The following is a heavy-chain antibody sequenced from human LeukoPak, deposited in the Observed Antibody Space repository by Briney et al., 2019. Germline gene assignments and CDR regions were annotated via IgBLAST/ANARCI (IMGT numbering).Heavy chain of an antibody. CDR1: GFTLSDYY. CDR2: ISSSGSTI. Sequence: GGSLRLSCAASGFTLSDYYMSWIRQAPGKGLEWVSYISSSGSTIYYADSVKGRFTISRDNAKNSLYLQMNSLRAEDTAVYYCARRDWDDYGYYYYYYMDVWGKGTTVTVSS. J-gene: IGHJ6*03. D-gene: IGHD4-17*01. V-gene: IGHV3-11*04. CDR3: ARRDWDDYGYYYYYYMDV.